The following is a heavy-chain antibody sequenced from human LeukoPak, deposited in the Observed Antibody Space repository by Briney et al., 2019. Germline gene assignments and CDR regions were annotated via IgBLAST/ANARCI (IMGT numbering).Heavy chain of an antibody. J-gene: IGHJ6*03. CDR2: IKQDGSEK. D-gene: IGHD5-24*01. CDR1: GFIFRSYG. V-gene: IGHV3-7*01. CDR3: ARDRRGVGYRPQYYQYYYMDV. Sequence: GGSLRLSCAASGFIFRSYGMHWVRQAPGKGLEWVANIKQDGSEKYYVDSVKGRFTISRDNAKNSLYLQMNSLRAEDTAVYYCARDRRGVGYRPQYYQYYYMDVWAKGPRSPSP.